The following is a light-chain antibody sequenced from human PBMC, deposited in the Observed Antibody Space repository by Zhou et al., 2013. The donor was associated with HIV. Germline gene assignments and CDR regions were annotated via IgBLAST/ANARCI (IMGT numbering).Light chain of an antibody. CDR3: QQYYSFPLT. V-gene: IGKV1-12*01. Sequence: IQLTQPPSSVSASVGDRVTITCRASQGISNWVAWYQQKPGKAPKLLIYSASNLQSGVPSRFSGSGSGTNFTLTISCLQADDFAIYFCQQYYSFPLTFGGGTKVENK. CDR1: QGISNW. J-gene: IGKJ4*01. CDR2: SAS.